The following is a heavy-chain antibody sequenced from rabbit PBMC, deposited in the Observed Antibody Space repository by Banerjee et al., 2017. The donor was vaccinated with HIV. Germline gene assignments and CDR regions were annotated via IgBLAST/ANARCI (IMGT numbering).Heavy chain of an antibody. Sequence: QLVESGGGLVQPGGSLKLSCKASGLDFSSYSMSWVRQAPGKGLEWIGYIDPIFGSTWYASWVNGRFTISSHNAQNTLYLQLNSLTVADTATYFCARASYAGYAGYGSGFNLWGQGTLVTVS. J-gene: IGHJ4*01. CDR3: ARASYAGYAGYGSGFNL. D-gene: IGHD7-1*01. CDR2: IDPIFGST. CDR1: GLDFSSYS. V-gene: IGHV1S7*01.